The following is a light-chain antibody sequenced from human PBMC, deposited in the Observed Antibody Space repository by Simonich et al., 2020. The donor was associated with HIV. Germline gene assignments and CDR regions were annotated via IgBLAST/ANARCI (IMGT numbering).Light chain of an antibody. CDR2: DAS. CDR1: QSVSSY. J-gene: IGKJ4*01. V-gene: IGKV3-11*01. Sequence: EIVLTQSPATLSLSPGERATLSCRASQSVSSYLAWYQQKPGQAPRLLIYDASNRATGIPARFSGSGSGTDFTLTISSLEPEDFAVYYCQQYDNWFLLTFGGGTKVEIK. CDR3: QQYDNWFLLT.